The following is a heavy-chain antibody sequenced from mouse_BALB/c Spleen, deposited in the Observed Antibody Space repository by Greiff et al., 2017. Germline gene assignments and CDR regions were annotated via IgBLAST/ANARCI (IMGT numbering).Heavy chain of an antibody. J-gene: IGHJ4*01. CDR2: ISDGGSYT. CDR3: ARGLYGNYAMDY. CDR1: GFTFSDYY. V-gene: IGHV5-4*02. D-gene: IGHD2-1*01. Sequence: EVKVVESGGGLVKPGGSLKLSCAASGFTFSDYYMYWVRQTPEKRLEWVATISDGGSYTYYPDSVKGRFTISRDNAKNNLYLQMSSLKSEDTAMYYCARGLYGNYAMDYWGQGTSVTVSS.